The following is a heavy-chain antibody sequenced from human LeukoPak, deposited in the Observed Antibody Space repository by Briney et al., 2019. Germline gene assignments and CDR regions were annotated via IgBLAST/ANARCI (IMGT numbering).Heavy chain of an antibody. CDR1: GGSISSYY. CDR2: IYYSGST. D-gene: IGHD6-19*01. CDR3: ARGGWYSHL. V-gene: IGHV4-59*13. Sequence: SETLSLTCTVSGGSISSYYWSWIRQPPGKGLEWIGYIYYSGSTYNPSLKSRVTISVDTSKNQFYLKLSSVTGADTAVYYCARGGWYSHLWGQGALVTVSS. J-gene: IGHJ5*02.